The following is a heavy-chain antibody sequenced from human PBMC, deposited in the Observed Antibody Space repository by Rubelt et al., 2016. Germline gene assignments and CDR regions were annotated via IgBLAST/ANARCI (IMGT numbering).Heavy chain of an antibody. CDR2: IHHRGTA. D-gene: IGHD4-17*01. Sequence: QVQLQQWGAGLLKPSETLSLTCAVYGGSFSGYYWSWIRQPPGKGLEWIGEIHHRGTANYNPSLKSRVAISVDRSKTQFSLKLSSVTSADTAVYYCAIMTTVITYAFDTRGQGTLVTVSS. J-gene: IGHJ3*02. CDR3: AIMTTVITYAFDT. CDR1: GGSFSGYY. V-gene: IGHV4-34*01.